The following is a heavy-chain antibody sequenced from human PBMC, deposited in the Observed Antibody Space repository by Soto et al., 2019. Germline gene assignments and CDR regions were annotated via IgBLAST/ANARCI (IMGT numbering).Heavy chain of an antibody. CDR3: ARDLCISTSCYGGYGMDV. CDR2: IYYSGST. J-gene: IGHJ6*02. V-gene: IGHV4-30-4*01. Sequence: PSETLSLTCTVSGGSISSGDYYWSWIRQPPGKGLEWIGYIYYSGSTYYNPSLKSRVTISVGTSKNQFSLKLSSVTAADTAVYYCARDLCISTSCYGGYGMDVWGQGTTVTVSS. D-gene: IGHD2-2*01. CDR1: GGSISSGDYY.